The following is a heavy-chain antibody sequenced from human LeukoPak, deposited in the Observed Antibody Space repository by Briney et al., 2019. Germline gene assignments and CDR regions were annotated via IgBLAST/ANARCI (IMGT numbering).Heavy chain of an antibody. Sequence: SETLSLTCAVYGGSFSGYYWSWIRQPPGKGLEWIGEINHSGSTNYNPSLKSRVTISVDTSKNQISLKLSSVTPEDTAVYYCARDYYDSSGYTYYYYYYMDVWGKGTTVTVSS. CDR3: ARDYYDSSGYTYYYYYYMDV. CDR2: INHSGST. V-gene: IGHV4-34*01. J-gene: IGHJ6*03. CDR1: GGSFSGYY. D-gene: IGHD3-22*01.